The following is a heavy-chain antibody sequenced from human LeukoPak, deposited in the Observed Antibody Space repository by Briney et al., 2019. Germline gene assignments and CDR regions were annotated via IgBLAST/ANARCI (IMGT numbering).Heavy chain of an antibody. CDR3: AKSWQWLGAFDY. Sequence: GGFLRLSCTASGFRFDDHAMYWVRQAPGKGLEWVAGISLNSGMIVYADSVKGRFTISRDNAKNSLYLQMNSLRAEDTAFYYCAKSWQWLGAFDYWGQGTLVTVSS. V-gene: IGHV3-9*01. D-gene: IGHD6-19*01. CDR1: GFRFDDHA. CDR2: ISLNSGMI. J-gene: IGHJ4*02.